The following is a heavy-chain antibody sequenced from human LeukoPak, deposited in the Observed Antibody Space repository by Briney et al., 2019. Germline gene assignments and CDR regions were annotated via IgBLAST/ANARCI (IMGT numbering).Heavy chain of an antibody. CDR1: GGTFSSYA. D-gene: IGHD2-2*01. CDR2: IIPILGIA. Sequence: SVTVSCKAPGGTFSSYAISWVRQAPGQGLEWMGRIIPILGIANYAQKFQGRVTITADKSTSTAYMELSSLRSEDTAVYYCATNEYQLLLEWFDPWGQGTLVTVSS. CDR3: ATNEYQLLLEWFDP. V-gene: IGHV1-69*04. J-gene: IGHJ5*02.